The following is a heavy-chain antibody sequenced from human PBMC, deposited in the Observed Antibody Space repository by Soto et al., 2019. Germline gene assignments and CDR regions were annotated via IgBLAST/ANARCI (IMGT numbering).Heavy chain of an antibody. Sequence: SETLSLSCTVSGGSISSGGYYWSWIRQHPGKGLEWIGYIYYSGSTYYNPSLKSRVTISVDTSKNQFSLKLSSVTAADTAVYYCARFGYSTNIGIDYWGQGALVTVSS. CDR2: IYYSGST. CDR1: GGSISSGGYY. CDR3: ARFGYSTNIGIDY. V-gene: IGHV4-31*03. J-gene: IGHJ4*02. D-gene: IGHD3-22*01.